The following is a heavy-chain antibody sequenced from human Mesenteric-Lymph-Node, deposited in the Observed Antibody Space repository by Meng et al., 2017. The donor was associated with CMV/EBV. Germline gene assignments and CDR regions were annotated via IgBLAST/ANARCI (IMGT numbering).Heavy chain of an antibody. CDR1: GGTFSSYA. CDR2: IIPIFGTA. Sequence: KASGGTFSSYAISWVRQAPGQGLEWMGGIIPIFGTANYAQKFQGRVTITTDESTSTAYMELSSLRSEDTAVYYCAREAAAIHRGAFDIWGQGTMVTVSS. D-gene: IGHD2-2*02. V-gene: IGHV1-69*05. CDR3: AREAAAIHRGAFDI. J-gene: IGHJ3*02.